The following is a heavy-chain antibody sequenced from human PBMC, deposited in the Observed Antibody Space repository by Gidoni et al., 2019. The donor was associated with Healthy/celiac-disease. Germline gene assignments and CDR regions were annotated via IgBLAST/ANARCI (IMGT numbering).Heavy chain of an antibody. Sequence: QVQLVQSGAEVKKPGASVKVSCQASGYTFTGYYMHWVRPAPGQGLEWMGRINPNSGGTNYAQKFQGRVTMTRDTSISTAYMELSRLRSDDTAVYYCARETGYCSGGSCYSVGGAAPHYGMDVWGQGTTVTVSS. V-gene: IGHV1-2*06. CDR1: GYTFTGYY. J-gene: IGHJ6*02. D-gene: IGHD2-15*01. CDR3: ARETGYCSGGSCYSVGGAAPHYGMDV. CDR2: INPNSGGT.